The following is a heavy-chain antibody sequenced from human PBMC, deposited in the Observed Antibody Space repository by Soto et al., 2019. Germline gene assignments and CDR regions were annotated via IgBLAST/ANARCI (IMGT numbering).Heavy chain of an antibody. CDR1: GDSFSSNSAS. Sequence: SQTLSLTFAISGDSFSSNSASWTWIRQSPSRGLEWLGRTYYRSKWYNDYAVSVKSRITINPDTSRNQFSLHLNSVPPDDTAVYSCARENDSEKCLHVGWLDPWGKATQVTVSS. V-gene: IGHV6-1*01. J-gene: IGHJ5*02. CDR2: TYYRSKWYN. D-gene: IGHD3-22*01. CDR3: ARENDSEKCLHVGWLDP.